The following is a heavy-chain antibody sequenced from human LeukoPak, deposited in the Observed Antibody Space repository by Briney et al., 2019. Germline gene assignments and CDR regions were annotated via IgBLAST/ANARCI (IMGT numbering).Heavy chain of an antibody. V-gene: IGHV3-21*04. J-gene: IGHJ4*02. CDR3: AKIQWVGGGPFDF. D-gene: IGHD6-19*01. CDR1: EFMFNGYT. Sequence: GGSLRLSCAAPEFMFNGYTMNWVRQAPGKGLEWVSAISTSSDYIYYADSVKGRFTISRDNAKNSLYLQMNSLRVEDTAVYYCAKIQWVGGGPFDFWSLGTLLIVSS. CDR2: ISTSSDYI.